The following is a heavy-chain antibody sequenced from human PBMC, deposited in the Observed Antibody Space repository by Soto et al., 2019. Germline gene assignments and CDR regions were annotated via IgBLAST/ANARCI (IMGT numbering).Heavy chain of an antibody. D-gene: IGHD2-2*01. J-gene: IGHJ6*02. CDR1: VGSIISGDHY. V-gene: IGHV4-30-4*01. Sequence: PSETLSLTCTFSVGSIISGDHYWSWIRQPPGKGLEWIGYIYYSGGTDYNPSLKSRVSISIDTSKNQFSLKLSSVTAADTAVYYCARGGGRCSSTSCYTNPPFYYGMDVWGQGTTVTVSS. CDR3: ARGGGRCSSTSCYTNPPFYYGMDV. CDR2: IYYSGGT.